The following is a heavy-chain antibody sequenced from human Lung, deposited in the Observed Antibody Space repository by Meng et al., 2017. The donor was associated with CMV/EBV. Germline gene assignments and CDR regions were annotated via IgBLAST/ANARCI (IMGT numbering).Heavy chain of an antibody. CDR3: ARDPHDFWSGYHFDY. Sequence: SCAASGFTFSDYYMSWIRQAPGKGLEWVSYISSSGSTIYYADSVKGRFTISRDNAKNSLYLQMNSLRAEDTAVYYCARDPHDFWSGYHFDYWGQGPLVTVSS. J-gene: IGHJ4*02. CDR2: ISSSGSTI. V-gene: IGHV3-11*04. D-gene: IGHD3-3*01. CDR1: GFTFSDYY.